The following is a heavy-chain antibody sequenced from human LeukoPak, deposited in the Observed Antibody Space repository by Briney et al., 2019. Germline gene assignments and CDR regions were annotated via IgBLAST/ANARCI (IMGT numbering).Heavy chain of an antibody. J-gene: IGHJ4*02. V-gene: IGHV3-21*01. CDR3: AILRYYYDSSGYCFDY. Sequence: GGSLRLSCAASGFTFSSYSMNWVRQAPGKGLEWVSSISSSSSYIYYADSVKGRFTISRDNAKNSLYLQMNSLRAEDTAVYYCAILRYYYDSSGYCFDYWGQGTLVTVSS. CDR2: ISSSSSYI. CDR1: GFTFSSYS. D-gene: IGHD3-22*01.